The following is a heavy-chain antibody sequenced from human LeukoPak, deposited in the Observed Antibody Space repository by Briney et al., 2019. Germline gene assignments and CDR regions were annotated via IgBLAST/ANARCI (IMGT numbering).Heavy chain of an antibody. V-gene: IGHV1-24*01. CDR2: FDPEDGET. CDR1: GYTLTELS. CDR3: ARGYDMHALTTFDY. D-gene: IGHD3-9*01. Sequence: ASVKVSCKVSGYTLTELSMHWVRQAPGKGLEWMGGFDPEDGETIYAQKFQGRVTMTTDTSTSTAYMELRSLRSDDTAVYYCARGYDMHALTTFDYWGQGTLVTVSS. J-gene: IGHJ4*02.